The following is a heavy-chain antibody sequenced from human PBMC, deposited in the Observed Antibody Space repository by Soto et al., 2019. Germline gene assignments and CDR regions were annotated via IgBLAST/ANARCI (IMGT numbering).Heavy chain of an antibody. CDR2: ISSSGSTI. CDR1: GFTFSDYY. J-gene: IGHJ6*03. V-gene: IGHV3-11*01. Sequence: GGSLRLSCAASGFTFSDYYMSWIRQAPGKGLEWVSYISSSGSTIYYADSVKGRLTISRDNAKNSLYLQMNSLRAEDTAVYYCARVGRSRYYYYYMDVWGKGTTVTVSS. D-gene: IGHD3-10*01. CDR3: ARVGRSRYYYYYMDV.